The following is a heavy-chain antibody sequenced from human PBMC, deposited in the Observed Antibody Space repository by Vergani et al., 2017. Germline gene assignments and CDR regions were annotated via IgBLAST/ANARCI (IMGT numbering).Heavy chain of an antibody. Sequence: QVQLVESGGGVVQPGRSLRLSCAASGCTFNQYGMHWVRQAPGKGLEWVAVTWYDGNNKQYADSVKGRFTISRDNSKSTMYLQMNSLRAEDTAVYYCAKDIRMSVAAFDIWGQGTMVTVSS. CDR2: TWYDGNNK. V-gene: IGHV3-33*06. CDR3: AKDIRMSVAAFDI. CDR1: GCTFNQYG. D-gene: IGHD3-16*01. J-gene: IGHJ3*02.